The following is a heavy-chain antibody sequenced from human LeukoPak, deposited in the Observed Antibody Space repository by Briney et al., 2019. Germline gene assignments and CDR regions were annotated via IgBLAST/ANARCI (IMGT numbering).Heavy chain of an antibody. CDR2: ISSSGSVT. J-gene: IGHJ3*02. Sequence: PGGSLRLSCAASGFTFRTYEMNWVRQAPGKGLEWISYISSSGSVTYYAESVKGRFTISRDNAKNSLFLQMNSLRAEDTAVYYCASPEYGLKTAPPGVDAFDIWGQGTMVTVSS. D-gene: IGHD2-21*02. CDR3: ASPEYGLKTAPPGVDAFDI. CDR1: GFTFRTYE. V-gene: IGHV3-48*03.